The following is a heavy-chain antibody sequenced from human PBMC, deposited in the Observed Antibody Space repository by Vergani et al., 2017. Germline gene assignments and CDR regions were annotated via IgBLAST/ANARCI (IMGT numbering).Heavy chain of an antibody. CDR3: ARNESFIFRYFHWAL. CDR1: GGSITSSSYY. J-gene: IGHJ4*02. D-gene: IGHD3-9*01. CDR2: IYHSGGD. V-gene: IGHV4-39*01. Sequence: QLHLQESGPGLVKPSETLSLTCTVSGGSITSSSYYWGWIRQPPGKGLEWIGNIYHSGGDYYNPSLKGRVTISVDTSKNQFSLEVTSVTAADTAIYFCARNESFIFRYFHWALWGQGTLVPVPP.